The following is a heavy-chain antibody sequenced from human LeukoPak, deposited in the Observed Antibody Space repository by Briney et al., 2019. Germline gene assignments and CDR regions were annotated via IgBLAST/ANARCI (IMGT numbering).Heavy chain of an antibody. CDR3: TTIEYSSSIVY. CDR1: GDSISNTNYY. V-gene: IGHV4-39*07. D-gene: IGHD6-6*01. Sequence: SETLSLTCTVSGDSISNTNYYWGWIRQPPGKELEWIGSIYYSGRTYYNPSLKSRVTISVDTSKNQFSLRLSSVTAADTAVYYCTTIEYSSSIVYWGQGTLVTVSS. CDR2: IYYSGRT. J-gene: IGHJ4*02.